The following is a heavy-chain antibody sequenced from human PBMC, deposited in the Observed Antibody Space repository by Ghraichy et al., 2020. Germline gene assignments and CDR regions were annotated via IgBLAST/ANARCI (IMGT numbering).Heavy chain of an antibody. D-gene: IGHD6-19*01. CDR1: GGSISSGGYY. V-gene: IGHV4-31*03. J-gene: IGHJ4*02. Sequence: SQTLSLTCTVSGGSISSGGYYWSWIRQLPGKGLEWIGYIYYSGSTYYNPSLKSRVTISVDTSKNQFSLRLSSVTAADTAVYYCARSQWLVLFDYWGQGTLVTVSS. CDR2: IYYSGST. CDR3: ARSQWLVLFDY.